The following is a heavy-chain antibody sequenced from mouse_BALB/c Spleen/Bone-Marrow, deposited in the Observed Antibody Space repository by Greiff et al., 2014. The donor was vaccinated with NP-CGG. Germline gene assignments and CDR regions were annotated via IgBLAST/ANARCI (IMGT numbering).Heavy chain of an antibody. J-gene: IGHJ4*01. Sequence: EVQRVESGAELVKPGASVKLSCTASGFNIKDTYMHWVKQRPEQGLEWIGRIDPANGNTKYDPKFQGKATITADTSSNTAYLQLNGLTSEDTAVYYCAQGYDWAMDYWGQGTSVTVSS. D-gene: IGHD2-14*01. CDR3: AQGYDWAMDY. CDR1: GFNIKDTY. CDR2: IDPANGNT. V-gene: IGHV14-3*02.